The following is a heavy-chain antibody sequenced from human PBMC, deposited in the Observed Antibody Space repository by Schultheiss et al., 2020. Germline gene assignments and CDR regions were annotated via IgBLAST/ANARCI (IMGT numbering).Heavy chain of an antibody. V-gene: IGHV1-8*01. J-gene: IGHJ4*02. CDR2: MNPNSGNT. Sequence: ASVKVSCKASGYTFTSYDINWVRQATGQGLEWMGWMNPNSGNTGYAQKFQGRVTMTRNTSISTAYMELSSLRAEDTAVYYCAGRTAMARHFDYWGQGTLVTVSS. CDR3: AGRTAMARHFDY. D-gene: IGHD5-18*01. CDR1: GYTFTSYD.